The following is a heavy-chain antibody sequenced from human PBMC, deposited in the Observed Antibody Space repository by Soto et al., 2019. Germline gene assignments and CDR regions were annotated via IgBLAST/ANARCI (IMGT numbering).Heavy chain of an antibody. V-gene: IGHV4-31*03. Sequence: PSETLSLTCTVSGGSISSGGYYWSWIRQHPGKGLEWIGYIYYSGSTYYNPSLKSRVTISVDTSKNQFSLKLSSVTAADTTVYYCARVITMVRGAIVFDYWGQGTLVTVSS. CDR3: ARVITMVRGAIVFDY. J-gene: IGHJ4*02. D-gene: IGHD3-10*01. CDR2: IYYSGST. CDR1: GGSISSGGYY.